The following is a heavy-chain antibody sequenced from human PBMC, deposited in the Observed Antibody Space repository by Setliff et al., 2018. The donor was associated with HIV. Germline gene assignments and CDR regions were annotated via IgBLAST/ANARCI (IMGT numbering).Heavy chain of an antibody. CDR3: ARDDSNGNTDAFDI. V-gene: IGHV3-23*01. CDR1: EFTFSSYA. Sequence: PGGSLRLSCAASEFTFSSYAMSWVRQAPGKGLEWVSSISVSGGSTYYADSVKGRFTISRDNSKNTLSLQMNSLRAEDTAVYYCARDDSNGNTDAFDIWGQGTTVTVSS. J-gene: IGHJ3*02. CDR2: ISVSGGST. D-gene: IGHD5-18*01.